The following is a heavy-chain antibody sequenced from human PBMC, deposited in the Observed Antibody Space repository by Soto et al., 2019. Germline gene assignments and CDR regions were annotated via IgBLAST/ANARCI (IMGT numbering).Heavy chain of an antibody. Sequence: ASVNVSCKVSGYTLTELSMHWVRQAPGKGLEWMGGFDPEDGETIYAQKFQGRVTMTEDTSTDTAYMELSSLRSEDTAVYYCATALMVYASHFDYWGQGTLVTVSS. V-gene: IGHV1-24*01. D-gene: IGHD2-8*01. J-gene: IGHJ4*02. CDR2: FDPEDGET. CDR1: GYTLTELS. CDR3: ATALMVYASHFDY.